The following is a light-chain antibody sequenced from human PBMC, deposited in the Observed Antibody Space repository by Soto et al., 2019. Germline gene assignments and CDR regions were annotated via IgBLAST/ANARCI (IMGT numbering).Light chain of an antibody. J-gene: IGKJ5*01. CDR1: QGISNY. CDR3: QRYDSNPCA. Sequence: DIQMTQSPSSLSASVGDRVTITCRASQGISNYLAWYQQKPGKVPRLLIYAASTLRSGVPSRFSGSGARTDFSLTVTSLQPEDAATYYCQRYDSNPCAVGQGTRLESK. V-gene: IGKV1-27*01. CDR2: AAS.